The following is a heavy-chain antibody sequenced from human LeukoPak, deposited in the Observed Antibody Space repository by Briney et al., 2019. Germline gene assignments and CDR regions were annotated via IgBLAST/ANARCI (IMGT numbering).Heavy chain of an antibody. CDR1: GFTFSGSA. V-gene: IGHV3-73*01. J-gene: IGHJ6*03. CDR3: TRLVPAAIYYYYYMDV. D-gene: IGHD2-2*01. Sequence: GGSLKLSCAASGFTFSGSAMHWVRQASGKGLEWVGRIRSKANSYATAYAASVKGRFTISRDDSKNTAYLQMYGLKTEDTAVYYCTRLVPAAIYYYYYMDVWGKGTTVTVSS. CDR2: IRSKANSYAT.